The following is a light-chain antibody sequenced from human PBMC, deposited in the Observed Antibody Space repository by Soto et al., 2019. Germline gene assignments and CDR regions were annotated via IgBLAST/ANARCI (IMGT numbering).Light chain of an antibody. V-gene: IGLV1-40*01. CDR2: GNS. CDR3: QAYDSSLSGWV. Sequence: QSVLTQPPSVSGAPGPRVTISCTGSSSNIGAGYDVHWYQQLPGTAPKLLIYGNSNRTSGVPDRFSGSKSGTSASLAITGLQAEEEADYYCQAYDSSLSGWVFGGGTKLTVL. CDR1: SSNIGAGYD. J-gene: IGLJ3*02.